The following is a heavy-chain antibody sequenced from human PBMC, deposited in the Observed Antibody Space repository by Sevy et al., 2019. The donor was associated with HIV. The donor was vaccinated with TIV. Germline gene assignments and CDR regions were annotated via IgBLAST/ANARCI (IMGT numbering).Heavy chain of an antibody. CDR3: AGPVLTGEGWGYFDS. J-gene: IGHJ4*02. CDR1: GFIFTNYW. CDR2: IKHDGSEK. D-gene: IGHD7-27*01. V-gene: IGHV3-7*03. Sequence: GGSLRLSCTASGFIFTNYWMTWVRQSPGKGLEWVANIKHDGSEKYYVDSVKGRFNISRNNAKNSLYLQMNSLRAEDTATYYCAGPVLTGEGWGYFDSWGQGTLVTVSS.